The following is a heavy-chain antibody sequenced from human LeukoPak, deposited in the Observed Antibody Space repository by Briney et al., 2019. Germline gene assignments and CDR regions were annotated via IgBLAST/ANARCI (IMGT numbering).Heavy chain of an antibody. V-gene: IGHV4-39*01. J-gene: IGHJ4*02. Sequence: SETLSLTCTVSGGSISSSSYYWGWIRQPPGKGLEWIGSIYYSGSTYYNPSLKSRVTISVDTSKNQFSLKLSSVTAADTAVYYCARLGRGGYNPTIDYWGQGTLVTVSS. CDR2: IYYSGST. CDR1: GGSISSSSYY. CDR3: ARLGRGGYNPTIDY. D-gene: IGHD5-24*01.